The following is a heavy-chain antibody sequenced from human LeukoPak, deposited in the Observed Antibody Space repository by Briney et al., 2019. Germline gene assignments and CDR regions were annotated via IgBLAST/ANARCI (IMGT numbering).Heavy chain of an antibody. CDR3: AGSAYTYGTPYYFDF. J-gene: IGHJ4*02. Sequence: GGSLRLSCAAPGFTVSSNHMSWVRQAPGKGLEWVSVIYSGGSTYYADSVKGRFTISRDNSKNTLYLQMNSLRAEDTAVYYCAGSAYTYGTPYYFDFWGQGTLVTVSS. CDR1: GFTVSSNH. D-gene: IGHD5-18*01. CDR2: IYSGGST. V-gene: IGHV3-53*01.